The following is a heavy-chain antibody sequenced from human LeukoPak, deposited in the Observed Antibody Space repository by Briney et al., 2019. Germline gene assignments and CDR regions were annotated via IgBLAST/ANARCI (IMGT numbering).Heavy chain of an antibody. CDR1: RFTFSSYA. D-gene: IGHD2-15*01. CDR3: AKDVSVVVAASNY. CDR2: ISGSGGST. Sequence: PGGSLRLSCAASRFTFSSYAMSWVRQAPGKGLEWVSAISGSGGSTYYADSVKGRFTISRDNSKNTLYLQMNSLRAEDTAVYYCAKDVSVVVAASNYWGQGTLVTVSS. V-gene: IGHV3-23*01. J-gene: IGHJ4*02.